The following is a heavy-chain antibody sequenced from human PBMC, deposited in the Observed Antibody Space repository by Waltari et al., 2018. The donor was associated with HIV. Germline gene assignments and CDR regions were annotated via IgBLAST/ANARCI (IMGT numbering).Heavy chain of an antibody. D-gene: IGHD5-12*01. J-gene: IGHJ4*02. Sequence: QVQLVESGGGVVQPGRSLRLSCAASGFTCNNHGIHWVRQAPGKGLEWVAVISYDRSTKDYADSVKGRFTISRDNSKKTVYLQMNSLRAEDTAVYYCAKDRAFFQVGYSIIWGQGTLVTVSS. CDR1: GFTCNNHG. CDR3: AKDRAFFQVGYSII. V-gene: IGHV3-30*18. CDR2: ISYDRSTK.